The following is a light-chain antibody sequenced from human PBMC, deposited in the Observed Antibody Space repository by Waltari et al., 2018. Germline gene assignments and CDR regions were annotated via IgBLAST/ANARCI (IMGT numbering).Light chain of an antibody. V-gene: IGLV2-14*01. CDR2: DVS. J-gene: IGLJ2*01. CDR1: SSDIGAFNF. Sequence: QSGLTQPASVSGSPGQSITISCAATSSDIGAFNFISWYQQRLGKAPELLVYDVSHRPSGVSTRFSGSKSDNTAALTISGLQAEDEAVYYCSSFSSSTAGIFGGGTKVTVL. CDR3: SSFSSSTAGI.